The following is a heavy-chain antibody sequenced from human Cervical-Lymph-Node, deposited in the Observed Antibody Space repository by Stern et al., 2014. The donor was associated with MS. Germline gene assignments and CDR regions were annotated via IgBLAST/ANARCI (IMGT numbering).Heavy chain of an antibody. D-gene: IGHD1-26*01. CDR1: GYTFTSYD. CDR3: ARGRELLSLDY. Sequence: VHLVESGAEVKKPGASVKVSCKASGYTFTSYDINWVRQGTGQGLEWMGWTNPYSGNAVYAQKFQGRVTMTRDTSTSTAYLELTSLRSEDTAVFYCARGRELLSLDYWGQGTLVTVSS. J-gene: IGHJ4*02. V-gene: IGHV1-8*01. CDR2: TNPYSGNA.